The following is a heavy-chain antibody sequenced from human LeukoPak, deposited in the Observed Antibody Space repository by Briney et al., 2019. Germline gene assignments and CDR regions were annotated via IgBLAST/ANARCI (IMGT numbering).Heavy chain of an antibody. CDR3: ARGHFNSDY. J-gene: IGHJ4*02. D-gene: IGHD2/OR15-2a*01. CDR1: GGSVSGYY. CDR2: INHSGST. V-gene: IGHV4-34*01. Sequence: WETLSLTCAVYGGSVSGYYWSWIRQPPGKGLEWIGEINHSGSTNNNPSLKSRVTMSVDTSKNQFFLKLSSVTAADTAVYYCARGHFNSDYWGQGTLVTVSS.